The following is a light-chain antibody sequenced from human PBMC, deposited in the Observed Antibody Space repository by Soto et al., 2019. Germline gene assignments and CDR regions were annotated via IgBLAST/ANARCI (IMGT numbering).Light chain of an antibody. V-gene: IGKV3-15*01. Sequence: EIVMTQSAATLSVSAGERATLSCRASQSVSSNLAWYQQKPGQAPRLLIYGASTRATGIPARFSGSGSGTEFTLTISSLQSEHFAVYFCQQYNNWPPTWTLGQGTKVDIK. CDR2: GAS. CDR1: QSVSSN. J-gene: IGKJ1*01. CDR3: QQYNNWPPTWT.